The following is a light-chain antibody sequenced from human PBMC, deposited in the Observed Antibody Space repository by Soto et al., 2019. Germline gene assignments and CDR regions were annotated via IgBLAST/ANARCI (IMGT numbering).Light chain of an antibody. V-gene: IGKV1-39*01. J-gene: IGKJ3*01. CDR2: AAS. CDR1: QSISSY. CDR3: QQSYGTPRGT. Sequence: DIQMTQSPSSLSASVGDRVTITCRASQSISSYLNWYQQKPGKAPKLLIYAASSLQSGVPSRFSGSGSGTDFTLTISSLQPEDFATYYCQQSYGTPRGTFGPGTKVDIK.